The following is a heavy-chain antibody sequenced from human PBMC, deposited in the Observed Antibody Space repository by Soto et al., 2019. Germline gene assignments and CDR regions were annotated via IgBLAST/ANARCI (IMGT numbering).Heavy chain of an antibody. V-gene: IGHV3-21*01. CDR2: ISSDSYYI. Sequence: EVQLVESGGGLVEPGGSLRLSCAPSGLSFSTHSMNWVRQAPGKGLAWVSSISSDSYYIYYADSVKGRFTISRDNAKNSLYLQMNSLRADDTAVYYCARNRNPSSKTHGMDVWGQGTTVTVSS. CDR3: ARNRNPSSKTHGMDV. CDR1: GLSFSTHS. J-gene: IGHJ6*02.